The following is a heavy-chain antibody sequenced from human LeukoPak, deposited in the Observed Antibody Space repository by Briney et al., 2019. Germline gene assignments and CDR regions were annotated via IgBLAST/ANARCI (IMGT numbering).Heavy chain of an antibody. CDR2: VYPGDSDT. D-gene: IGHD5-24*01. CDR3: ARVSRGYNPFYY. CDR1: GYSFTSYW. V-gene: IGHV5-51*01. Sequence: GASLQISCKGSGYSFTSYWIGWVRQMPGKGLEWMGIVYPGDSDTRYSPSFQAQVTLSSDKSISTAYLQWSSLKASDTAMYYCARVSRGYNPFYYWGQGTLVTVSS. J-gene: IGHJ4*02.